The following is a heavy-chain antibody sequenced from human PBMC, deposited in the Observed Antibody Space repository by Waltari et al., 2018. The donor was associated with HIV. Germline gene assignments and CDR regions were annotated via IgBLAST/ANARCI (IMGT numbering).Heavy chain of an antibody. CDR1: GGTFSSYA. CDR3: ARGKGYSGSYCFVY. Sequence: QVQLVQSGAEVKKPESSVKVSCKAFGGTFSSYAISWVRQAPGQGLEWMGGIIPIFGTANYAKKFQGRVTITADESTSTAYMELSSLRSEDTAVYYCARGKGYSGSYCFVYWGQGTLVTVSS. D-gene: IGHD1-26*01. J-gene: IGHJ4*02. CDR2: IIPIFGTA. V-gene: IGHV1-69*01.